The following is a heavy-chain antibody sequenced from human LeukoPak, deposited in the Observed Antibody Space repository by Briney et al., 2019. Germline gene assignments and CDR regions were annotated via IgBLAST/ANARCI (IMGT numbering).Heavy chain of an antibody. CDR2: IYPGDSDT. Sequence: GESLKISCKGSGYNFDNYWIGWVRQMSGKGLEWMGIIYPGDSDTRYSPSFQGQVTISADKSINTAYLQWSSLKASDAAMYYCARLPYYDSSGYSYYFDYWGQGTLVTVSS. CDR3: ARLPYYDSSGYSYYFDY. V-gene: IGHV5-51*01. CDR1: GYNFDNYW. J-gene: IGHJ4*02. D-gene: IGHD3-22*01.